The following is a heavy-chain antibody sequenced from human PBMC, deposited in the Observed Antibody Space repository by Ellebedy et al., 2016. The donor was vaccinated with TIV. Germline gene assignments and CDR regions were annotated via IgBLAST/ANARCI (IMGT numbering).Heavy chain of an antibody. V-gene: IGHV3-23*01. CDR2: IVGSGGSR. CDR3: AKGSLGHCTGSSCYHFDY. Sequence: PGGSLRLSCAASGFTFSSCAMSWVRQAPGKGLEWVSGIVGSGGSRYADSVKGRFTISRDNSKSTLDLQMISLRTEDTAVYYCAKGSLGHCTGSSCYHFDYWGQGTLVTVSS. CDR1: GFTFSSCA. D-gene: IGHD2-8*02. J-gene: IGHJ4*02.